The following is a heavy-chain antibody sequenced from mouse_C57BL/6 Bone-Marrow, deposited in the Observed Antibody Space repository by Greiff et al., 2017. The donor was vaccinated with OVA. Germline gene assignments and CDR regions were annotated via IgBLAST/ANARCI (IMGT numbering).Heavy chain of an antibody. CDR3: SRDDGYYFDY. Sequence: VQLQQPGAELVKPGASVKLSCKASGSTFTSYWMQWVNQRPGQGLEWIGEIDPSDSYTNYNQKFKGKATLTVDQSSSTAYMQLSSLTSEDSAVYYCSRDDGYYFDYWGQGTTLTVSS. V-gene: IGHV1-50*01. CDR1: GSTFTSYW. J-gene: IGHJ2*01. D-gene: IGHD2-3*01. CDR2: IDPSDSYT.